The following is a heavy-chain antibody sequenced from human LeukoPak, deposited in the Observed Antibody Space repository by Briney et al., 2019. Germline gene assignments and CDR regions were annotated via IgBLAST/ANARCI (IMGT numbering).Heavy chain of an antibody. V-gene: IGHV3-30*18. CDR2: ISYDGSNK. J-gene: IGHJ6*02. D-gene: IGHD5-18*01. CDR3: AKDPRYSYGTYGMDV. Sequence: GGSLRLSCAASGFTLSSYGMHWVRQAPGKGLEWVAVISYDGSNKYYADSVKGRFTISRDNSKNTLYLQMNSLRAEDTAVYYCAKDPRYSYGTYGMDVWGQGTTVTVSS. CDR1: GFTLSSYG.